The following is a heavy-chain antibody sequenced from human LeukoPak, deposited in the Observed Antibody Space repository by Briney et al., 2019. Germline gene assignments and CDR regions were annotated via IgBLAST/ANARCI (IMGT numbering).Heavy chain of an antibody. D-gene: IGHD2-15*01. CDR1: GFTFSSYN. CDR3: ARDGEVVVAAVYYFDY. Sequence: GGSLRLSCAASGFTFSSYNMNWVRQAPGKGLEWVSSISSSSSYIYYADSVKGRFTISRDNAKNSLYLQMNSLRAEDTAVYYCARDGEVVVAAVYYFDYWGQGTLVTVSS. V-gene: IGHV3-21*01. J-gene: IGHJ4*02. CDR2: ISSSSSYI.